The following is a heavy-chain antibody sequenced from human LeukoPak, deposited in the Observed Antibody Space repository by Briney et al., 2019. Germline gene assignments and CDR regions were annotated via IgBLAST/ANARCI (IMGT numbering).Heavy chain of an antibody. V-gene: IGHV3-73*01. CDR2: IRSKANSYAT. Sequence: GGSLRLSCAASGFTFSGSAMHWVRQASGKGLEWVGRIRSKANSYATAYAASVKGRFTISRDDSKNTAYLQMNSLKTEDTAVYYCTTTPGDYYGSGSYYMVHYWGQGTLVAVSS. CDR3: TTTPGDYYGSGSYYMVHY. CDR1: GFTFSGSA. D-gene: IGHD3-10*01. J-gene: IGHJ4*02.